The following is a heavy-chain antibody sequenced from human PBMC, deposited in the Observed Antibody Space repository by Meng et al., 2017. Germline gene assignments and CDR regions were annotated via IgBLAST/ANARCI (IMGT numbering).Heavy chain of an antibody. CDR3: VTAPITMVRGVIITKWFDP. Sequence: QLPLPESGPGLVNPSQTLSLTCTVSGGSISSGGYYWSWIRQHPGKGLEWIGYIYYSGSTYYNPSLKSRVTISVDTSKNQFSLKLSSVTAADTAVYYCVTAPITMVRGVIITKWFDPWGQGTLVTVFS. CDR2: IYYSGST. D-gene: IGHD3-10*01. CDR1: GGSISSGGYY. J-gene: IGHJ5*02. V-gene: IGHV4-31*03.